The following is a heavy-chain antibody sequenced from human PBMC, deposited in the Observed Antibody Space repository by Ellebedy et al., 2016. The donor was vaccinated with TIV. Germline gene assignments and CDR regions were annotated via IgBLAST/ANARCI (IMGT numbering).Heavy chain of an antibody. V-gene: IGHV1-18*01. J-gene: IGHJ4*02. Sequence: ASVKVSCKASGYIFASYGINWVRQAPGQGLEWMGSISHQGETNYLQKLQGRVSMTTDTSTSIAYMELRSVTFDDTALYYCAREGFDYWGQGTLVTVS. CDR2: SISHQGET. CDR3: AREGFDY. CDR1: GYIFASYG.